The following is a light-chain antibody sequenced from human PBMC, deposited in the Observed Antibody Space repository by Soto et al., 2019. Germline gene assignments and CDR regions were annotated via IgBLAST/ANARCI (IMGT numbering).Light chain of an antibody. CDR1: QSVSSY. CDR2: DAS. J-gene: IGKJ1*01. Sequence: EIVLTQSPATLSLSPGERATLSCRASQSVSSYLAWYQQKPGQAPRLLIYDASNRATGIPARFSGSGSGTDFTLTTSSLEPEDFAVYYCQQRSNSPPTFGQGTKVEIK. CDR3: QQRSNSPPT. V-gene: IGKV3-11*01.